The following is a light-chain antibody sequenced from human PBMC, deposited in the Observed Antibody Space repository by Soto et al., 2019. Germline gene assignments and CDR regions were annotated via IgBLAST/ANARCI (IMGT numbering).Light chain of an antibody. CDR3: QQYNNRPPWT. V-gene: IGKV3-20*01. CDR2: GAA. J-gene: IGKJ1*01. Sequence: EIVLTQSPGTLSLSPGERATLSCRASQSVSSSYLAWYQQKPGQAPRLLIYGAASRATGIPDRFSGSGSGTDVTLTISRLEPEDFAVYYCQQYNNRPPWTFGQGTKVDIK. CDR1: QSVSSSY.